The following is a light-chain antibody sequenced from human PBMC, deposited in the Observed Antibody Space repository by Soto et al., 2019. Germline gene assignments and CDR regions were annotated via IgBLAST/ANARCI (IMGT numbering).Light chain of an antibody. J-gene: IGLJ2*01. Sequence: QLVLTQPPSASGAPGQRVTISCSGSRSNIGSQVVQWFQHLPGTAPKVLIQNNSERPSGVPDRFSGSKSGTSASLAISGLQTEDEGDYYCATWDDSLDGPVFGGVTKLTVL. CDR1: RSNIGSQV. V-gene: IGLV1-44*01. CDR2: NNS. CDR3: ATWDDSLDGPV.